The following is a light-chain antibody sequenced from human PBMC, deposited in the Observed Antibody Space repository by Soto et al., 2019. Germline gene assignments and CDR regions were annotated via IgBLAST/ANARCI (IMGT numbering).Light chain of an antibody. CDR1: SSNIGDNF. J-gene: IGLJ3*02. V-gene: IGLV1-51*02. CDR3: GTWDTSLGAGV. CDR2: EHS. Sequence: QAVVTQPPSVSAAPGQRVTISCSGSSSNIGDNFVSWYQHLPGTAPKLLIYEHSKRPSGVPDRFSGSKSGTSATLGITGLQTGDEADYYCGTWDTSLGAGVIGGGTKLTVL.